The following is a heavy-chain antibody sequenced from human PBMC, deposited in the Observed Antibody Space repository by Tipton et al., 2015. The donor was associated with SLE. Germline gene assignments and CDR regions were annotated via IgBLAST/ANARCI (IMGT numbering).Heavy chain of an antibody. J-gene: IGHJ4*02. CDR3: ASLAGATAPFDY. CDR1: GGSISSYY. D-gene: IGHD1-26*01. V-gene: IGHV4-59*01. CDR2: NYYSGST. Sequence: TLSLTCTVSGGSISSYYWSWIRQPPGKGLEWIGYNYYSGSTNYNPSLKSRVTISVDTSKNQFSLKLSSVTAADTAVYYCASLAGATAPFDYWGQGTLVTVSS.